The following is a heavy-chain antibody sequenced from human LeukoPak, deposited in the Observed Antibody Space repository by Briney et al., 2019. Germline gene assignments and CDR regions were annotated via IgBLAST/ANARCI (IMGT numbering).Heavy chain of an antibody. CDR3: ARCGVPAASSWFDP. CDR1: GFTFSSYS. Sequence: GGSLRLSCAASGFTFSSYSMNWVRQAPGKGLKWVSSISSSSYIYYADSVKGRFTISRDNAKNSLYLQMNSLRAEDTAVYYCARCGVPAASSWFDPWGQGTLVTVSS. J-gene: IGHJ5*02. D-gene: IGHD2-2*01. CDR2: ISSSSYI. V-gene: IGHV3-21*01.